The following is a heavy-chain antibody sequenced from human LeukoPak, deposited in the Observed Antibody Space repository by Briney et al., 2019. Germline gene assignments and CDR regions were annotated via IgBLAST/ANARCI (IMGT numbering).Heavy chain of an antibody. CDR2: ISGYTGNT. Sequence: ASLKVSCKASGYTFSNYGVSWVRQAPGQGLEWMGWISGYTGNTNYAQKFQGRVTMTTDTSTSTAYMELGSLKSDDTAVYYCARDAYYYDDGLGSHFDYWGQGTLVTV. CDR1: GYTFSNYG. V-gene: IGHV1-18*01. D-gene: IGHD3-22*01. CDR3: ARDAYYYDDGLGSHFDY. J-gene: IGHJ4*02.